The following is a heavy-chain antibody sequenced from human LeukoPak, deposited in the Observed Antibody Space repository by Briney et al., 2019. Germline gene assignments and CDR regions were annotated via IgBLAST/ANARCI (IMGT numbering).Heavy chain of an antibody. Sequence: EASVKVSCKASAYTFTSYDINWVRQATGQGLEWMGWMNPNSGNTGYAQKSQGRVTIIRNTSISTAYMELSSLRSEATAVYYCARRMITFGGVIANWGQGTLVTVSS. V-gene: IGHV1-8*01. CDR3: ARRMITFGGVIAN. CDR2: MNPNSGNT. J-gene: IGHJ4*02. D-gene: IGHD3-16*02. CDR1: AYTFTSYD.